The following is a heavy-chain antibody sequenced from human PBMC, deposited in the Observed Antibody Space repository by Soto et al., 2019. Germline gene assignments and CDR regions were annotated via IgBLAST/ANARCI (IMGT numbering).Heavy chain of an antibody. D-gene: IGHD1-1*01. J-gene: IGHJ4*02. CDR2: IKQDGSEK. CDR1: GFRFSDYW. Sequence: RRLSCAASGFRFSDYWMSWVRQAPGKGLEWVANIKQDGSEKYYVDSVKGRFTISRDNAKKSLYLQMNSLRVEDTAVYYCAREMVQIENWGQGTMVTAPQ. CDR3: AREMVQIEN. V-gene: IGHV3-7*01.